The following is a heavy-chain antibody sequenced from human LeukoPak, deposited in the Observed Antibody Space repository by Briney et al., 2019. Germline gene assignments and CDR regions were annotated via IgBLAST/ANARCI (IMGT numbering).Heavy chain of an antibody. CDR3: ARVPGRCGSGSYEFDY. Sequence: PGGSLRLSCAASGFTFSSYAMHWVRQAPGKGLEWVAVVSYDGSNKYYADSVKGRFTISRDNSKNTLNLQMDSLRAEDTAVYYCARVPGRCGSGSYEFDYWGQGTLVTVSS. J-gene: IGHJ4*02. CDR1: GFTFSSYA. V-gene: IGHV3-30*04. D-gene: IGHD3-10*01. CDR2: VSYDGSNK.